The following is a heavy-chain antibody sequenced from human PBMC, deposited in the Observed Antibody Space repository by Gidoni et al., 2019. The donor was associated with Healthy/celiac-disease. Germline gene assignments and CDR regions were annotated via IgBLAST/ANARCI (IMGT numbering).Heavy chain of an antibody. Sequence: QVQLQQWGAGLLKPSETLSLTCAVYGGSFSGYYWSWIRQPPGKGLEWIGEINHSGSTNDNPSLKSRVTRSVDTSKNQFSLKLSSVTAADTAVYYCARQPTVTRGKRFQHWGQGTLVTVSS. CDR1: GGSFSGYY. J-gene: IGHJ1*01. D-gene: IGHD4-17*01. CDR2: INHSGST. CDR3: ARQPTVTRGKRFQH. V-gene: IGHV4-34*01.